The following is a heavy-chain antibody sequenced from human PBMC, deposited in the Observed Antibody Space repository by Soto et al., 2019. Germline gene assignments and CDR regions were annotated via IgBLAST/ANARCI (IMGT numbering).Heavy chain of an antibody. CDR2: IYFGGSS. J-gene: IGHJ4*02. D-gene: IGHD6-6*01. CDR3: ARPWVEYSSSPGGLYYFDY. Sequence: SETLSLTCTVSGGSISSSSYYWGWIRQPPGKGLEWIGSIYFGGSSYYNPSLKSRVTISVDRSKNQFSLKLSSVTAADTAVYYCARPWVEYSSSPGGLYYFDYWGQGTLVTVSS. V-gene: IGHV4-39*01. CDR1: GGSISSSSYY.